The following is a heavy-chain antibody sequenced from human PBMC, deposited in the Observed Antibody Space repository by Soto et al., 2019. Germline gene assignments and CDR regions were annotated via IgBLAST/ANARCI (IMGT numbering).Heavy chain of an antibody. CDR3: ARDSSYSSGYYQLFDY. J-gene: IGHJ4*02. D-gene: IGHD3-22*01. CDR1: KFTFNSYT. CDR2: ISSSSSSI. V-gene: IGHV3-21*01. Sequence: EVQLVESGGGLVKPGGSLRLSCAASKFTFNSYTMNWVRQAPGKGLEWVSSISSSSSSIYYADSVKGRFTISRDYAKNSLYLQMHSRRAEDTAVYYCARDSSYSSGYYQLFDYWGQGTLVTVSS.